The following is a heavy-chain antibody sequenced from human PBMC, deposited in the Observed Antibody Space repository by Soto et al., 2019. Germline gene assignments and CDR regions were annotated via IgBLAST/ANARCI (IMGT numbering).Heavy chain of an antibody. CDR3: AKGRYDFWSTYYFDS. V-gene: IGHV3-9*01. CDR1: GLNFDDFA. D-gene: IGHD3-3*01. CDR2: ITWNSRVL. J-gene: IGHJ4*02. Sequence: EVQLVESGGRLVQPGRSLRLSCVGTGLNFDDFAMHWVRQAPGKGLEGVSGITWNSRVLAYADSVKGRFTISRDNARNSLYLQMDSLRDEDPALYYCAKGRYDFWSTYYFDSWGQGTLVTVSS.